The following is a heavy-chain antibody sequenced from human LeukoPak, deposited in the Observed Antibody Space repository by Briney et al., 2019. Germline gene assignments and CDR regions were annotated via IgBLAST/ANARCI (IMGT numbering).Heavy chain of an antibody. D-gene: IGHD1-26*01. CDR3: ARAPYYRFDY. CDR1: GFTFSSYW. J-gene: IGHJ4*02. Sequence: GGSLRLSCAASGFTFSSYWVHWVRQAPGKGLEWVARINSDGSTINHADSVRGRFTISRDNAENTLYLQMSSLRAEDTAIYFCARAPYYRFDYWGQGTLVTVSS. CDR2: INSDGSTI. V-gene: IGHV3-74*01.